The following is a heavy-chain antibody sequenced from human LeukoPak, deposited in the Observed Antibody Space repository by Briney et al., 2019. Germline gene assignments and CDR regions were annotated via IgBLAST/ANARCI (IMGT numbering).Heavy chain of an antibody. CDR1: GFTFSSYA. J-gene: IGHJ4*02. D-gene: IGHD3-3*01. CDR3: AKEGETTSILRFLEWLGKYFDY. V-gene: IGHV3-23*01. CDR2: ISVSGGST. Sequence: GGSLRLSCAASGFTFSSYAMSWVRQAPGKGLEWVSVISVSGGSTYYADSVKGRFTISRDNSKNTLNLQMNSLRAEDTAVYYCAKEGETTSILRFLEWLGKYFDYWGQGTLVTVSS.